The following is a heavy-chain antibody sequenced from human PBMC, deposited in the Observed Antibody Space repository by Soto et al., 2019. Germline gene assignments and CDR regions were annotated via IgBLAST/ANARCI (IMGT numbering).Heavy chain of an antibody. CDR2: MNPNSGNT. J-gene: IGHJ4*02. D-gene: IGHD6-6*01. Sequence: ASVKVSCKASGYTFTSYDINWVRQATGQGPEWMGWMNPNSGNTGYAQKLQGRVTMTTDTSTNTAYMELRSLRSDDTAVYYCATLRQYSSSSSSFDYWGQGTLVTVSS. CDR3: ATLRQYSSSSSSFDY. CDR1: GYTFTSYD. V-gene: IGHV1-8*01.